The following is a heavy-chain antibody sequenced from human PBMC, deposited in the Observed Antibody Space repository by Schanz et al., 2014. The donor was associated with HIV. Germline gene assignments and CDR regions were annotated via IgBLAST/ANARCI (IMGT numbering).Heavy chain of an antibody. CDR3: ARGSWYSSGWVDDQYYYDVDV. CDR2: ISSSGGYI. D-gene: IGHD6-19*01. CDR1: GFAFSSYS. V-gene: IGHV3-21*02. J-gene: IGHJ6*02. Sequence: EVQLAESGGGLAQPGGSLRLSCLASGFAFSSYSMNWVRQAPGKGLEWLSSISSSGGYIYYADSVKGRFTISRDNSKNSVFLQMDRLRAEDTAVYYCARGSWYSSGWVDDQYYYDVDVWGQGTTVTVSS.